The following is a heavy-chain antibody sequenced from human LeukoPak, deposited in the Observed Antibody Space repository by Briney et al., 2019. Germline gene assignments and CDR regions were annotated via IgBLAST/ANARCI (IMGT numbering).Heavy chain of an antibody. V-gene: IGHV3-48*03. Sequence: GGSLRLSCAASGFSFDDYAMNWVRQAPGKGLEWVSYISSSGSTIYYADSVKGRFTISRDNAKNSLYLQMNSLRAEDTAVYYCAELGITMIGGVWGKGTTVTISS. CDR3: AELGITMIGGV. CDR1: GFSFDDYA. J-gene: IGHJ6*04. D-gene: IGHD3-10*02. CDR2: ISSSGSTI.